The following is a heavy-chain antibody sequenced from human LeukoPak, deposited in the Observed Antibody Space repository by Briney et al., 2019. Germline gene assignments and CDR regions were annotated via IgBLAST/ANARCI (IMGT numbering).Heavy chain of an antibody. Sequence: SETLSLTCTVSGGSISSYYWSWIRQSPGKGLEWIGYIYYSGSTNYNPSLKSRVTISVDTSKNQFSLKLSSVTAADTAVYYCARDTGSRTYYYDSSGYLGFDYWGQGTLVTVSS. D-gene: IGHD3-22*01. J-gene: IGHJ4*02. V-gene: IGHV4-59*12. CDR3: ARDTGSRTYYYDSSGYLGFDY. CDR1: GGSISSYY. CDR2: IYYSGST.